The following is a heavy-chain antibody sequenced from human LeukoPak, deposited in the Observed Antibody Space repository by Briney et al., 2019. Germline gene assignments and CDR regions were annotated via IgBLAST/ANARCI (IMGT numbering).Heavy chain of an antibody. CDR1: GYSFTSYW. V-gene: IGHV5-51*01. CDR3: AGQDIVVVATATRAFDI. Sequence: GESLKISCTGSGYSFTSYWIAWVRQMPGKGLEWMGIIYPGDSGTRYSPSFQGQVTISADKSISTAYLQWNNLKASDTAMYYCAGQDIVVVATATRAFDIWGQGTMVTVSS. CDR2: IYPGDSGT. J-gene: IGHJ3*02. D-gene: IGHD2-15*01.